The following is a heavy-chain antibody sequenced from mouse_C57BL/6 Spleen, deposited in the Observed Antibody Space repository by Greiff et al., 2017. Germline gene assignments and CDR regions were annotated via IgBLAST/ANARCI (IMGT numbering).Heavy chain of an antibody. D-gene: IGHD1-1*01. CDR2: INPNNGGT. Sequence: VQLQQSGPELVKPGASVKISCKASGYTFTDYYMNWVKQSHGKSLEWIGDINPNNGGTSYNQKFKGKATLTVDKSSSTAYMELRSLTSEDSAVYYCARYYYAPFAYWGQGTLVTVSA. CDR3: ARYYYAPFAY. CDR1: GYTFTDYY. J-gene: IGHJ3*01. V-gene: IGHV1-26*01.